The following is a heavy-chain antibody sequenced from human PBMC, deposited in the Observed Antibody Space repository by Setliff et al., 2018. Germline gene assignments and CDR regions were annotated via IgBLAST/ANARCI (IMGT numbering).Heavy chain of an antibody. D-gene: IGHD1-1*01. J-gene: IGHJ4*02. CDR1: GGTFSDYY. CDR2: INHSGTT. Sequence: SETLSLTCAAYGGTFSDYYWTWIRQPPGKGLEWIGEINHSGTTNYHPSLRSRVTLSVDTSKNQVSLNLRSVTAADTAVYYCARTGTYRYFDYWGQGTQVTVSS. CDR3: ARTGTYRYFDY. V-gene: IGHV4-34*01.